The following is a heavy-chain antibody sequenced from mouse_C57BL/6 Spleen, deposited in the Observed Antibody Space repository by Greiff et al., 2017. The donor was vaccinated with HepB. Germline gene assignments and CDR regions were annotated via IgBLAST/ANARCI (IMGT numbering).Heavy chain of an antibody. J-gene: IGHJ3*01. Sequence: EVQLKESGPGLVKPSQSLSLTCSVTGYSITSGYYWNWIRQFPGNKLEWMGYISYDGSNNYNPSLKNRISITRDTSKNQFFLKLNSVTTEDTATYYCARGGSNPAWFAYWGQGTLVTVSA. D-gene: IGHD2-5*01. V-gene: IGHV3-6*01. CDR2: ISYDGSN. CDR1: GYSITSGYY. CDR3: ARGGSNPAWFAY.